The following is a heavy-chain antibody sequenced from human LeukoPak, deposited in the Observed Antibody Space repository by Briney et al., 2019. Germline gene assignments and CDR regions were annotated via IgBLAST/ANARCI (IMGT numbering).Heavy chain of an antibody. CDR1: GYIFTGYQ. J-gene: IGHJ6*02. CDR2: INPSSGGT. Sequence: GVSVKVSCKASGYIFTGYQMHWVRQAPGQGLEWMGWINPSSGGTNYAQKFQGRVTMGRDTSISTAYMELSRLTSDDTAVDYCARDPSAMVRGVIIYGMDVWGQGTTVTVSS. V-gene: IGHV1-2*02. D-gene: IGHD3-10*01. CDR3: ARDPSAMVRGVIIYGMDV.